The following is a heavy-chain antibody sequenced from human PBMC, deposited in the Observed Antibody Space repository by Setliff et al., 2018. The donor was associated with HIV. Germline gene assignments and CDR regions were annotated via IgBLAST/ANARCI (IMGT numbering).Heavy chain of an antibody. J-gene: IGHJ4*02. D-gene: IGHD2-21*02. CDR2: IFPGDSDT. CDR1: GYSFTNYW. V-gene: IGHV5-51*01. CDR3: VRRDNLVVTLTYYFDS. Sequence: GESLKISCQASGYSFTNYWIGWVRQMPGKGLEWMGIIFPGDSDTRYSPSFQGQVIISADKSISTAYLHLSSLKASDTAIYYCVRRDNLVVTLTYYFDSWGQGTLVTFSS.